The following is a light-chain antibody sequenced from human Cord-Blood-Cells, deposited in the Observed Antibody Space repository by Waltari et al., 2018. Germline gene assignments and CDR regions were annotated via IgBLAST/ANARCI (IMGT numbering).Light chain of an antibody. J-gene: IGLJ3*02. V-gene: IGLV2-23*01. CDR1: SSDVGSYNL. Sequence: QSALTQPASVSGSPGQSITISCTGTSSDVGSYNLASWYQQHPGKAPKLMIYEGSKRPSGVSKRFSCSKSGNTASLTISGLQAEDEADYYCCSYAGSSTWVFGGGTKLTVL. CDR3: CSYAGSSTWV. CDR2: EGS.